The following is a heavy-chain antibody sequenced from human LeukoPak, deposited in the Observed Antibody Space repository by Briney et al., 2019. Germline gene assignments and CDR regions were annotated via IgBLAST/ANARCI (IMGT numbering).Heavy chain of an antibody. Sequence: GASVKVSCKASGGTFSSYAISWVRQAPGQGLEWMGGIIPIFGTANYAQKFQGRVTITADKSTSTAYMELSSLRSEDTAVYYCARGSGDFVWLTNAFDIWGQGTMVTVSS. V-gene: IGHV1-69*06. CDR1: GGTFSSYA. J-gene: IGHJ3*02. D-gene: IGHD3-9*01. CDR3: ARGSGDFVWLTNAFDI. CDR2: IIPIFGTA.